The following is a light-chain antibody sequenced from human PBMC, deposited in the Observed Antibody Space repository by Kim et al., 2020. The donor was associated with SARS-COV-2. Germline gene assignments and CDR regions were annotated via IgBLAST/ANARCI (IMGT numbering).Light chain of an antibody. CDR1: SSNIGSNT. CDR3: AAWDDSLNGVV. Sequence: ELTQPHSASGTPGQRVTISCSGSSSNIGSNTVNWYQQLPGTAPKLLIYSNNQRPSGVPDRFSGSKSGTSASLAISGLQSEDEADYYCAAWDDSLNGVVFGGGTQLTVL. CDR2: SNN. J-gene: IGLJ2*01. V-gene: IGLV1-44*01.